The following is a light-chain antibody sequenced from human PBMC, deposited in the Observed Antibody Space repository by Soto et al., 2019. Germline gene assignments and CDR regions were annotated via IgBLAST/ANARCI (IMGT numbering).Light chain of an antibody. CDR1: SSDVGGYNY. CDR2: EVS. Sequence: QSVLTQPASVSGSPGQSITISCTGTSSDVGGYNYVSWYQQQSGKAPKLMIHEVSNRPSGVSNRFSGSKSGNTASLTISGLQAEDEADYYCCSYAGSSTPYVFGTGTKVTVL. CDR3: CSYAGSSTPYV. J-gene: IGLJ1*01. V-gene: IGLV2-14*01.